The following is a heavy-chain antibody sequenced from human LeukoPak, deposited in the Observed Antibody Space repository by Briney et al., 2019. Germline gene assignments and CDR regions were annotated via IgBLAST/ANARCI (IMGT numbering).Heavy chain of an antibody. CDR3: ARYMAAAGTFDY. V-gene: IGHV1-2*02. D-gene: IGHD6-13*01. Sequence: ASVKVSCKASGYTFTAYYMHWVRQAPGQGLEWMGWINPNSGATYYEQKFQGRVTMIRDTSISTAYMEVSRLRSDDSAVYYCARYMAAAGTFDYWGQGTLVTVSS. J-gene: IGHJ4*02. CDR1: GYTFTAYY. CDR2: INPNSGAT.